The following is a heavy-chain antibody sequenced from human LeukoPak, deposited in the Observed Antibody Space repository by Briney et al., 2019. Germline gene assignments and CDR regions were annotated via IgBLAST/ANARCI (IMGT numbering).Heavy chain of an antibody. V-gene: IGHV3-21*01. CDR3: ARVGATTSDY. Sequence: GGSLRLSCAASGFTFSSYSMNWVRQAPGKGLEWVSSISSSSSYIYYADSVKGSFTICRDNAKNSLYLQMNSLRAEDTAVYYCARVGATTSDYWGQGTLVTVSS. J-gene: IGHJ4*02. CDR2: ISSSSSYI. D-gene: IGHD1-26*01. CDR1: GFTFSSYS.